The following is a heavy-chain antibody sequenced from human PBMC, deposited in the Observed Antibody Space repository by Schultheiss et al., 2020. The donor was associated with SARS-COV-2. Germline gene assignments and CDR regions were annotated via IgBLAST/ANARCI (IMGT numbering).Heavy chain of an antibody. Sequence: GGSLRLSCTASGFTFGDYAMSWIRQAPGKGLEWVSYISSSSSYTNYADSVKGRFTISRDNTKNSLYLQMNSRRAEDTAVYYCAMSGYSYSTDTQDYYYYYMDVWGKGTTVTVSS. V-gene: IGHV3-11*03. J-gene: IGHJ6*03. D-gene: IGHD5-18*01. CDR1: GFTFGDYA. CDR2: ISSSSSYT. CDR3: AMSGYSYSTDTQDYYYYYMDV.